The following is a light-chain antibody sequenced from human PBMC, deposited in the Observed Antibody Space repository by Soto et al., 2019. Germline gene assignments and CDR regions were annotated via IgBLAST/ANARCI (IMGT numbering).Light chain of an antibody. Sequence: TVWTRAPDTLSVSPGGRGTLSCRASQSVSTNSLAWYQQRPGQAPRPLIYGASSRATGTPDRFSGSGSGTDFTIIVSRLEPEDFALYYCEQYGSSVPSFAGGTKVDIK. CDR1: QSVSTNS. CDR3: EQYGSSVPS. CDR2: GAS. V-gene: IGKV3-20*01. J-gene: IGKJ4*01.